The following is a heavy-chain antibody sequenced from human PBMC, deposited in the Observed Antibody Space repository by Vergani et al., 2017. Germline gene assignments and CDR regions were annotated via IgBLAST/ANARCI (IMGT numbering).Heavy chain of an antibody. V-gene: IGHV4-59*02. CDR3: AGDTHIWQRADR. CDR2: LSTTGGA. Sequence: QAQLQESCPGLVKPSETLSLTCHVFCVSVTDYNCNWIPQAPGKGLEWIGSLSTTGGANHASHNPSLKSRVSISVDTSKSQFSLGLTSVTAADSAIYYCAGDTHIWQRADRWGQGLLVSVSS. CDR1: CVSVTDYN. J-gene: IGHJ5*02.